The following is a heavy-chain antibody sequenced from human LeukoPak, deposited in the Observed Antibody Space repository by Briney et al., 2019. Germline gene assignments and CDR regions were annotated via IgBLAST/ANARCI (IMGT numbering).Heavy chain of an antibody. CDR1: GGTFSSYA. Sequence: ASVKVSCKASGGTFSSYAISWVRQAPGQGLEWMGGIIPIFGTANYAQKFQGRVTITADESTSTAYMELSSLRSEDTAVYYCARVGGGSYLFDYWGQGTLVTVSS. J-gene: IGHJ4*02. CDR2: IIPIFGTA. D-gene: IGHD1-26*01. V-gene: IGHV1-69*13. CDR3: ARVGGGSYLFDY.